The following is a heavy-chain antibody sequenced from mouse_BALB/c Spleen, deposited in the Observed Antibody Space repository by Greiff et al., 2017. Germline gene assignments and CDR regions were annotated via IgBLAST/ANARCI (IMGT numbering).Heavy chain of an antibody. J-gene: IGHJ2*01. CDR3: AADGSRYFDY. V-gene: IGHV3-2*02. Sequence: EVQLVESGPGLVKPSQSLSLTCTVTGYSITSDYAWNWIRQFPGNKLEWMGYISYSGSTSYNPSLKSRISITRDTSKNQFFLQLNSVTTEDTATYYCAADGSRYFDYWGQGTTLTVSS. CDR2: ISYSGST. D-gene: IGHD1-1*01. CDR1: GYSITSDYA.